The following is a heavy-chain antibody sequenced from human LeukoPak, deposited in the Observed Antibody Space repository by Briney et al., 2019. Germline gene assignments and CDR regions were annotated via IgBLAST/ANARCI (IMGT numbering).Heavy chain of an antibody. Sequence: GGSLRLSCAASGFTVSSNYMSWVRQAPGKGLEWVSVIYSGGSTYYADSVKGRFTISRDNSKNTLYLQMNSLRAEDTAVYYCARVGVDIVATYYFDYWGQGTLVTVSS. J-gene: IGHJ4*02. CDR2: IYSGGST. V-gene: IGHV3-53*01. CDR3: ARVGVDIVATYYFDY. CDR1: GFTVSSNY. D-gene: IGHD5-12*01.